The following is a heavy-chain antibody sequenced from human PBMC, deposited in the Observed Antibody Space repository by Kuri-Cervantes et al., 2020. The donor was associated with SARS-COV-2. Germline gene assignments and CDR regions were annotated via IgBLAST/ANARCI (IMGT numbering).Heavy chain of an antibody. D-gene: IGHD3-22*01. CDR1: GFMFNTND. Sequence: GESLKISCAASGFMFNTNDMSGVRQAPGKGPEWVAVMSYDGNKKKYVDSVKGRFTISRDNSKNTLYLQMNSLRAEDTAVYYCATVSSGYYSYEVDYWGQGTLVTVSS. CDR3: ATVSSGYYSYEVDY. CDR2: MSYDGNKK. V-gene: IGHV3-33*05. J-gene: IGHJ4*02.